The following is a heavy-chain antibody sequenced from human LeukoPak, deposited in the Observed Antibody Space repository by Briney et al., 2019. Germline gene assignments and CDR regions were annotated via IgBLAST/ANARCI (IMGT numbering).Heavy chain of an antibody. CDR3: AKDRGPPRDGMDV. D-gene: IGHD6-25*01. Sequence: GGSLRLSCAASGFTFSSYSMNWVRQAPGKGLEWVSYISSSSSTIYYADSVKGRFTISRDNAKNSLYLQMNSLRAEDTAVYYCAKDRGPPRDGMDVWGQGTTVTVSS. J-gene: IGHJ6*02. CDR2: ISSSSSTI. CDR1: GFTFSSYS. V-gene: IGHV3-48*04.